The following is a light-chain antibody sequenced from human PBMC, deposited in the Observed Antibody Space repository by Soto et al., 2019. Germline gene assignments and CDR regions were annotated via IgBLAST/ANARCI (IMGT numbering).Light chain of an antibody. CDR1: ESVTDY. CDR2: DVS. CDR3: QQRSDWPWT. J-gene: IGKJ1*01. Sequence: EIVMTQSPATLSVSPGERATLSCRASESVTDYLAWYQQKPGQAPRLLVYDVSYRAAGIPTRFSGGGSGTDFTLTISNVEPEDFAVYYCQQRSDWPWTFGQGTKVDIK. V-gene: IGKV3-11*01.